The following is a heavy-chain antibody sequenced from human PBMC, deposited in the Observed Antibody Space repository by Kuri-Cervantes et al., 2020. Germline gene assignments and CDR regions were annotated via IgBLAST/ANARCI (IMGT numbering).Heavy chain of an antibody. CDR3: ARDRLAAVWDY. J-gene: IGHJ4*02. CDR1: GFTFSDYY. Sequence: GESLKISCAASGFTFSDYYMSWIRQAPGKGLEWVSYISSSGSTIYYADSVKGRFTISRDNAKNSLYLQMNSLRAEDTAVYYCARDRLAAVWDYWGQGTLVTVSS. CDR2: ISSSGSTI. D-gene: IGHD6-13*01. V-gene: IGHV3-11*04.